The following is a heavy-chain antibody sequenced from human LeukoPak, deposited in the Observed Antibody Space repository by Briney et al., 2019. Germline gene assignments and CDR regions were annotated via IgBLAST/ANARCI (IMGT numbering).Heavy chain of an antibody. CDR1: GFTFSSNT. D-gene: IGHD3-22*01. Sequence: PGGSLRLSCAASGFTFSSNTMSWVRQAPGKGLEWVSAISDSGGYTTYYADSVKGRFTISRDNSGNTLYLQMSSLGAEDTAVYYCVKDLSYYDSSGYYRLFDSWGQGTLVTVSS. CDR3: VKDLSYYDSSGYYRLFDS. CDR2: ISDSGGYTT. J-gene: IGHJ4*02. V-gene: IGHV3-23*01.